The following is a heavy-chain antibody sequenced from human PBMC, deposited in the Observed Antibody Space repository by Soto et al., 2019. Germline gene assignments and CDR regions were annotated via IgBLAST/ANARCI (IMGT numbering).Heavy chain of an antibody. D-gene: IGHD2-15*01. J-gene: IGHJ5*02. CDR2: ISAYNGNT. V-gene: IGHV1-18*01. CDR1: GYTFTSYG. Sequence: ASVKVSCKASGYTFTSYGISWVRQAPGQGLEWMGWISAYNGNTNYAQKLQGRVTMTTDTSTSTAYMELRSLRSDDTAVYYCERDIVVVLNGWFDPSGQGTLVTVSS. CDR3: ERDIVVVLNGWFDP.